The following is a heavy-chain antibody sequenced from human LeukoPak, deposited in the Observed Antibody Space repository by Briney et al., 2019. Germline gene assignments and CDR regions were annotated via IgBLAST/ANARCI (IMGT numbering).Heavy chain of an antibody. CDR3: ARDDYGDWPPLFDY. D-gene: IGHD4-17*01. V-gene: IGHV3-23*01. J-gene: IGHJ4*02. CDR1: GFTFSAFA. Sequence: GGSLRLSCAASGFTFSAFAMNWVRQAPGKGLEWVSFISRSDGTAYYADSVKGWFTISRDNSKNTLYLQMNSLRAEDTAQYFCARDDYGDWPPLFDYWGQGTLVTVSS. CDR2: ISRSDGTA.